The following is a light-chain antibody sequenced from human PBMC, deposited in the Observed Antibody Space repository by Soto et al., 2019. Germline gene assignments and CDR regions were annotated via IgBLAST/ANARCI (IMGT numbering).Light chain of an antibody. CDR1: QTISNY. J-gene: IGKJ3*01. CDR2: AAS. V-gene: IGKV1-39*01. Sequence: DIQMTQSPSSLSASVGDRVTITCRASQTISNYLNWYQEKPGKAPKLLIYAASNLQSGVPSRFSGSGSGTDFTLTITNLPPEDFATYYCQKTYSTPFTFGPGTIVEVK. CDR3: QKTYSTPFT.